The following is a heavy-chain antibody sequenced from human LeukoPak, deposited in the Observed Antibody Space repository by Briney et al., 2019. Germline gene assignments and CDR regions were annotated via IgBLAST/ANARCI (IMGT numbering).Heavy chain of an antibody. Sequence: GGSRRLSCAASGFTFSSYSMNWVRQAPGKGLEWVSYISSSSSTIYYADSVKGRFTVSRDNAKNSLYLQMNSLRAEDTAVYYCARLPYGSGSFEDYWGQGTLVTVSS. J-gene: IGHJ4*02. CDR1: GFTFSSYS. D-gene: IGHD3-10*01. CDR3: ARLPYGSGSFEDY. V-gene: IGHV3-48*01. CDR2: ISSSSSTI.